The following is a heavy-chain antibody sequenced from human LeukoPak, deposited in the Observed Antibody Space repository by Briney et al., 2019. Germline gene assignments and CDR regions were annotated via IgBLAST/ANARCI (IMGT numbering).Heavy chain of an antibody. V-gene: IGHV3-30*04. CDR2: VSHDGRNQ. J-gene: IGHJ4*02. Sequence: GRSLRLSCAASGFTFSNYAMHWVRQAPGKGLEWVAIVSHDGRNQDYAESVKGRFTISRDSSKNTVSLQMNSLRAGDSALYYCGRDPSARVTIDFWGQGTLVTVSS. CDR3: GRDPSARVTIDF. CDR1: GFTFSNYA. D-gene: IGHD5-24*01.